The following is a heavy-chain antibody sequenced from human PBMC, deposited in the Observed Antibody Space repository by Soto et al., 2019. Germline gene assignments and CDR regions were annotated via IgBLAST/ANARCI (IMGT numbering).Heavy chain of an antibody. Sequence: GGSLRLSCAASGFTFSSYAMSWVRQAPGKGLEWVSAISGSGGSTYYADSVKGRFTISRDNSKNTLYLQMNSLRAEDTAVYYCAKEYYDYIWGSSPSGPFDYWGQGTLVTVSS. V-gene: IGHV3-23*01. CDR2: ISGSGGST. CDR1: GFTFSSYA. D-gene: IGHD3-16*01. J-gene: IGHJ4*02. CDR3: AKEYYDYIWGSSPSGPFDY.